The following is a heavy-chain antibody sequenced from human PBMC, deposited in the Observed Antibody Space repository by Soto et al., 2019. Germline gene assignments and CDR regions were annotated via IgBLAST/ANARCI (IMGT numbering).Heavy chain of an antibody. CDR3: EKGRYSTYVAFDI. J-gene: IGHJ3*02. CDR1: GFTFDGYA. D-gene: IGHD4-4*01. CDR2: ISWNSGSI. V-gene: IGHV3-9*01. Sequence: EVQLVESGGGLVQPGRSLRLSGAASGFTFDGYAMHWVRQAPGKGLEWVSGISWNSGSIGYADSVKGRFTISRDNAKNSLYMQMNSLRAEDTALYYCEKGRYSTYVAFDIWGQGTMVTVSS.